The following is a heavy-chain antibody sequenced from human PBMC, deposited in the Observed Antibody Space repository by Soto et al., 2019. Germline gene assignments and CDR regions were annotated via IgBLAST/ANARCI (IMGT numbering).Heavy chain of an antibody. Sequence: ASVKVSCKASGYSFTSLDINWVRQTAGQGLEWMGWMQPSTGRTGYAQKFQGRVTMTRDTSINTAYMELTTLTSDDSAMYFCARGSTDSYPGSRIFDFWGRGTLVTVSS. CDR2: MQPSTGRT. D-gene: IGHD3-10*01. V-gene: IGHV1-8*01. CDR3: ARGSTDSYPGSRIFDF. J-gene: IGHJ4*02. CDR1: GYSFTSLD.